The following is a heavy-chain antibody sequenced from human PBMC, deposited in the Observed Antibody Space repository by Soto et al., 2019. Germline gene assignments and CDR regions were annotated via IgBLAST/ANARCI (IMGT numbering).Heavy chain of an antibody. Sequence: QVQLVQSGAEVKKPGASVKISCKASGYTFIHYYIHWVRQAPGQGLEWMAIINPNGGSTNYAQKFQGRVXXTSDTSTTTVXXXXXXXXXXXTAVYFCARSLLQGDFWGQGTLVTVSS. CDR3: ARSLLQGDF. CDR1: GYTFIHYY. D-gene: IGHD2-21*01. J-gene: IGHJ4*02. V-gene: IGHV1-46*01. CDR2: INPNGGST.